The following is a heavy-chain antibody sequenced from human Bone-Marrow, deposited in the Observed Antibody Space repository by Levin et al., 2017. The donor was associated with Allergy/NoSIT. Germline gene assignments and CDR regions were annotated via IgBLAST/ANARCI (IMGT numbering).Heavy chain of an antibody. J-gene: IGHJ6*02. CDR3: AKSPGIATTGNSYYYSMDV. V-gene: IGHV3-33*06. Sequence: TGGSLRLSCAASGFTFSDYGMFWVRQAPGKGLEWVALIWYDGSNKYYADSVKGRFTISRDNSKNTLSLQINSLRADDTAVYYCAKSPGIATTGNSYYYSMDVWGQGTMVTVSS. CDR2: IWYDGSNK. D-gene: IGHD6-13*01. CDR1: GFTFSDYG.